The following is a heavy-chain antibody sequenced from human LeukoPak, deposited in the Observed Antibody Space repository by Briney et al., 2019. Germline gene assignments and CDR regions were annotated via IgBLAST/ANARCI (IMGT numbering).Heavy chain of an antibody. CDR1: GFTFSSYA. J-gene: IGHJ6*02. D-gene: IGHD6-19*01. V-gene: IGHV3-23*01. CDR2: ISGSGGST. Sequence: PGGSLRLSCAASGFTFSSYAMSWVRQAPGEGLEWVSAISGSGGSTYYADSVKGRFTISRDNSKNTLYLQMNSLRAEDTAVYYCAKTNQQWLPYGMDVWGQGTTVTVSS. CDR3: AKTNQQWLPYGMDV.